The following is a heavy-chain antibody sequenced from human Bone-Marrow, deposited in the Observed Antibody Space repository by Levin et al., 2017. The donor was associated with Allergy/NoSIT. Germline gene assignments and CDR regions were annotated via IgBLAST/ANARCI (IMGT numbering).Heavy chain of an antibody. J-gene: IGHJ5*02. CDR1: GFTFSDYY. D-gene: IGHD2-2*01. Sequence: GGSLRLSCAASGFTFSDYYMSWIRQAPGKGLEWVSYISSSGSTIYYADSVKGRFTISRDNAKNSLYLQMNSLRAEDTAVYYCARGSCTSCYQYNWFDPWGQGTLVTVSS. CDR2: ISSSGSTI. CDR3: ARGSCTSCYQYNWFDP. V-gene: IGHV3-11*01.